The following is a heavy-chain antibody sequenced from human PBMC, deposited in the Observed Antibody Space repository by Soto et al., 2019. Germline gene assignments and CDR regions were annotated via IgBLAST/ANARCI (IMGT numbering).Heavy chain of an antibody. Sequence: SVKVSCKASGGTFSSYRINWVRQAPGKGLEWVGGIVPIYRTADYAQKFQGRVTITADESARTAYLEVRSPKSQDTAVYYCARDSGAKLSSSWGQGTLVTVSS. CDR3: ARDSGAKLSSS. CDR2: IVPIYRTA. J-gene: IGHJ4*02. V-gene: IGHV1-69*13. CDR1: GGTFSSYR. D-gene: IGHD6-13*01.